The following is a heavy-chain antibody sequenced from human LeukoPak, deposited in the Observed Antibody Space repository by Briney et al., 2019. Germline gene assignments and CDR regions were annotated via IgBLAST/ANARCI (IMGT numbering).Heavy chain of an antibody. CDR3: ARAAGITIFGVAKAHFDY. J-gene: IGHJ4*02. CDR2: IYYSGST. V-gene: IGHV4-39*01. CDR1: GGSISSSSYY. D-gene: IGHD3-3*01. Sequence: SETLSLTCTVSGGSISSSSYYWGWIRQPPGKGLEWIGSIYYSGSTYYNPSLKSRVTISVDTSKNQFSLKLSSVTAADTAVYYCARAAGITIFGVAKAHFDYWGQGTLVTVSS.